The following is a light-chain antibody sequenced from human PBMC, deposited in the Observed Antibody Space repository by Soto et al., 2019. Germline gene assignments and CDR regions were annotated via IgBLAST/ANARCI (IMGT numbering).Light chain of an antibody. V-gene: IGKV1-5*01. CDR1: QTIFRW. J-gene: IGKJ1*01. CDR2: DAS. CDR3: QHYNSDPWT. Sequence: DIQMTQSPSTLSASVGDRVTITCRASQTIFRWLAWYQQRPGKAPNLLISDASDLQSGVPSRFSGSGSGAEFTLTIGRLQPDDFATYYCQHYNSDPWTLGQGTKVEF.